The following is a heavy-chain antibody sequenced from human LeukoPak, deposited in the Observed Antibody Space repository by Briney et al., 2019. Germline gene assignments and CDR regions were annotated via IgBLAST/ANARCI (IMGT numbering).Heavy chain of an antibody. V-gene: IGHV3-15*01. CDR2: IKSKTDGGTT. CDR3: TTDISVYCSSTSCYRRDY. CDR1: GFTFSNAW. J-gene: IGHJ4*02. D-gene: IGHD2-2*01. Sequence: GGPLRLSCAASGFTFSNAWMSWVRQAPGKGLEWVGRIKSKTDGGTTDYAAPVKGRFTISRDDSKNTLYLQMNSLKTEDTAVYYCTTDISVYCSSTSCYRRDYWGQGTLVTVSS.